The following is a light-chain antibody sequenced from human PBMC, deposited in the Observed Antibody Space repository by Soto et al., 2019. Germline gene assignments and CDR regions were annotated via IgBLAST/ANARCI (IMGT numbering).Light chain of an antibody. CDR2: AAS. CDR3: QQYYSYPLT. J-gene: IGKJ4*01. V-gene: IGKV1-5*01. CDR1: QGINIW. Sequence: DIQMTQSPSTLSTSVGDRVTITCRASQGINIWLAWYQQKPGKAPKLLIYAASTLQSGVPSRLSGSGSGTDFTLTISCLQSEDFATYYCQQYYSYPLTFGGGTKVDIK.